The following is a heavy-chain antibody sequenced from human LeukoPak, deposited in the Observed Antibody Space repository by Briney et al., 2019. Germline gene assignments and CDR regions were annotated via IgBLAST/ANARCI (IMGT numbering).Heavy chain of an antibody. CDR1: GYTFTSYG. Sequence: GASVKVSCKASGYTFTSYGISWVRQAPGQGLECMGWISAYNGNTNYAQKLQGRVTMTTDTSTSTAYMELRSLRSDDTAVYYCARDRTIGYCSGGSCYFDYWGQGTLVTVSS. CDR2: ISAYNGNT. V-gene: IGHV1-18*01. D-gene: IGHD2-15*01. CDR3: ARDRTIGYCSGGSCYFDY. J-gene: IGHJ4*02.